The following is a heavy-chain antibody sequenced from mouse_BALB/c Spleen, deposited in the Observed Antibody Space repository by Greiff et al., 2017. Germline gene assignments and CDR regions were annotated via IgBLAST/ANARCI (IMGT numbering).Heavy chain of an antibody. V-gene: IGHV5-17*02. CDR1: GFTFSSFG. J-gene: IGHJ2*01. Sequence: DVQLVESGGGLVQPGGSRKLSCAASGFTFSSFGMHWVRQAPEKGLEWVAYISSGSSTIYYADTVKGRFTISRDNPKNTLFLQMTSLRSEDTAMYYCARNGNYEVYFDYWGQGTTLTVSS. CDR2: ISSGSSTI. CDR3: ARNGNYEVYFDY. D-gene: IGHD2-1*01.